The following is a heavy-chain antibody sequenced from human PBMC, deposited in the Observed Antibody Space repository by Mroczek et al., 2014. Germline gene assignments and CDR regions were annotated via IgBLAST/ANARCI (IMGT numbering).Heavy chain of an antibody. J-gene: IGHJ4*02. V-gene: IGHV3-15*01. D-gene: IGHD3-10*01. CDR3: TTGYESGSYLFFPPY. Sequence: VQLQQWGGGLVKPGGSLRLSCAASGFTFSNAWMSWVRQAPGKGLEWVGRIKSKTDGGTTDYAAPVKGRFTISRDDSKNTLYLQMNSLKTEDTAVYYCTTGYESGSYLFFPPYWGQGTLVTVSS. CDR1: GFTFSNAW. CDR2: IKSKTDGGTT.